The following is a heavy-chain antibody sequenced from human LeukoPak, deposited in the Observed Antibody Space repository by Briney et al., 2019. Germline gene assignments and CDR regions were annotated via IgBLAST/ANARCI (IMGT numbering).Heavy chain of an antibody. J-gene: IGHJ4*02. D-gene: IGHD3-22*01. Sequence: SVSVSCKASGGTFSSYAISWVRQAPGQGLEWMGGIIPIFGTANYAQKFQGRVTITADESTSTAYMELSSLRSEDTAVYYCASTADRDSSGYYSDYWGQGTLVTVSS. CDR2: IIPIFGTA. V-gene: IGHV1-69*13. CDR1: GGTFSSYA. CDR3: ASTADRDSSGYYSDY.